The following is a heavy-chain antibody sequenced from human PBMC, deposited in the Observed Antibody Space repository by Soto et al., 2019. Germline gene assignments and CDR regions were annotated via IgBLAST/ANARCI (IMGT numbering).Heavy chain of an antibody. D-gene: IGHD6-19*01. V-gene: IGHV3-74*01. J-gene: IGHJ4*02. Sequence: EVQLVESGGGLVQPGESLRLCCVVSGLTISSYWMHWVRQAPGKGLVWVSRINGDGSSTNYADSVKGRFTISRDNAKNTLYLEVNTLRGEDTAVYYCAVSVAGPTAIAYWGQGTRVTVSS. CDR3: AVSVAGPTAIAY. CDR2: INGDGSST. CDR1: GLTISSYW.